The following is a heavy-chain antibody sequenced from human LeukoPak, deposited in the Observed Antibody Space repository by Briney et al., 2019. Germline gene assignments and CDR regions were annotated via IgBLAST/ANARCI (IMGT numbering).Heavy chain of an antibody. D-gene: IGHD6-13*01. CDR1: GASFSSSTYY. J-gene: IGHJ4*02. V-gene: IGHV4-39*01. CDR3: ARHAGGIAAAGTRPFDY. Sequence: PSETLSLTCTVSGASFSSSTYYWGWIRQPPGKGLEWMGSIYYSGSTYYNPSLKSRVTMSVDTSKNQFSLKLSPVTAADTAVHYCARHAGGIAAAGTRPFDYWGQGTLVTVSS. CDR2: IYYSGST.